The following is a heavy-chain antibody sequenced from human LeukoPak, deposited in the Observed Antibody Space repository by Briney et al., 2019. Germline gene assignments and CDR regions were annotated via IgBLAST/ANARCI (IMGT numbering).Heavy chain of an antibody. CDR3: AKSGYCSSTSCYSRRNNWFDP. CDR1: GGSFSGYY. Sequence: PSETLSLTCAVYGGSFSGYYWSWIRQPPGKGLEWIGEINHSGSTNYNPSLKSRVTISVDTSKNQFSLKLSSVTAADPAVYYCAKSGYCSSTSCYSRRNNWFDPWGQGTLVTVSS. V-gene: IGHV4-34*01. D-gene: IGHD2-2*03. CDR2: INHSGST. J-gene: IGHJ5*02.